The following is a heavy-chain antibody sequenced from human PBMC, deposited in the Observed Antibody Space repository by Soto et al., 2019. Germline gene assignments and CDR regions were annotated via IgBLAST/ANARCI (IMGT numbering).Heavy chain of an antibody. Sequence: QVQLVQSGAEVKKPGSSVKVSCKASGGTFSSYTISWVRQAPGQGLEWMGRIIPILGIANYAQKFQGRVTITGDKSKSTAYMEVSSLRSEVTAVYYCARSPGCSGRSWCYFDYWGQGSLVTVSS. CDR2: IIPILGIA. J-gene: IGHJ4*02. V-gene: IGHV1-69*02. CDR3: ARSPGCSGRSWCYFDY. D-gene: IGHD2-15*01. CDR1: GGTFSSYT.